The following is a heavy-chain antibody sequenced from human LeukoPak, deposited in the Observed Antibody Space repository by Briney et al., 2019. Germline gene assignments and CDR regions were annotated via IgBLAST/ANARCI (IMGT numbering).Heavy chain of an antibody. CDR1: GFTFSSYA. J-gene: IGHJ4*02. CDR2: ISGSGGST. CDR3: AKDTAVDYYYDSSGYSGVDY. Sequence: GGSLRLSCGASGFTFSSYAMIWVRQAPGKGLEWVSGISGSGGSTYYAESVKGRFTISRGNSKNTLYLQMNSLRAEDTAVYCCAKDTAVDYYYDSSGYSGVDYWGQGTLVTVSS. D-gene: IGHD3-22*01. V-gene: IGHV3-23*01.